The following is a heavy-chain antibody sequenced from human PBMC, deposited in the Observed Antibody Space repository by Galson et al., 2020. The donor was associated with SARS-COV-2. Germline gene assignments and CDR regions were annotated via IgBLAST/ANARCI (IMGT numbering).Heavy chain of an antibody. Sequence: GESLKISCKASGYTFTSYGISWVRQAPGQGLEWMGWISAYNGNTNYAQKLQGRVTMTTDTSTSTAYMELRSLRSDDTAVYDCARGNADTAMVDRFDSWGQGTLVTVSS. V-gene: IGHV1-18*04. D-gene: IGHD5-18*01. CDR3: ARGNADTAMVDRFDS. CDR2: ISAYNGNT. J-gene: IGHJ4*02. CDR1: GYTFTSYG.